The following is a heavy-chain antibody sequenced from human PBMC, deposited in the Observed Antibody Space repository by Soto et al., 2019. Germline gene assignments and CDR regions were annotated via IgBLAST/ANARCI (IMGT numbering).Heavy chain of an antibody. CDR2: ISGSGGST. Sequence: GGSLRLSCAASGFTFSSYAMSWVRQAPGKGLEWVSAISGSGGSTYYADSVKGRFTISRDNSKNTLYLQMNSLRAEDTAVYYCAKDLNFLSGWYDAFDIWGQGTMVTVSS. CDR1: GFTFSSYA. D-gene: IGHD6-19*01. J-gene: IGHJ3*02. V-gene: IGHV3-23*01. CDR3: AKDLNFLSGWYDAFDI.